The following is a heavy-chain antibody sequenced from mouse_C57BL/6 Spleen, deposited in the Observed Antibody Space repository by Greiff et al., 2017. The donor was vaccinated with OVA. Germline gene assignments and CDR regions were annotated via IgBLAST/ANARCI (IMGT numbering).Heavy chain of an antibody. CDR1: GYTFTDYY. D-gene: IGHD1-1*02. Sequence: EVQLQQSGPELVKPGASVKISCKASGYTFTDYYMNWVKQSHGKSLEWIGDINPNNGGTSYNQKFKGKATLTVDKSSSTAYMELRSLTSEDSAVYYCARGGIKAWFAYWGQGTLVTVSA. CDR2: INPNNGGT. J-gene: IGHJ3*01. V-gene: IGHV1-26*01. CDR3: ARGGIKAWFAY.